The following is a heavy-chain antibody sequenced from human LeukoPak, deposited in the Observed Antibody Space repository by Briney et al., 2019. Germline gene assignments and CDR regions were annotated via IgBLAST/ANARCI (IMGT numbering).Heavy chain of an antibody. CDR3: AKNPRLEGWIYFDS. J-gene: IGHJ4*02. V-gene: IGHV3-23*01. D-gene: IGHD1-1*01. Sequence: GGSLRLSCAASGFTFSSYSMSWVRQAPGKGLEWVSSVSGSGGRIDYADSVKGRFTISRDNSKNTLSLQMNSLTAEDTAVYYCAKNPRLEGWIYFDSWGQGILVTVSS. CDR1: GFTFSSYS. CDR2: VSGSGGRI.